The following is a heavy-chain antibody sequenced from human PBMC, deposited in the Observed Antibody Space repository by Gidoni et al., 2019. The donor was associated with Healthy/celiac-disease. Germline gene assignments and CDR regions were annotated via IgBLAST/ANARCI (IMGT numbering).Heavy chain of an antibody. J-gene: IGHJ4*02. CDR1: GFTFSNAW. V-gene: IGHV3-15*01. CDR2: IKSKTDGGTT. Sequence: EVQLVESGGGLVKPGGSLRLSCAASGFTFSNAWMSWVRQAPGKGLEWVGRIKSKTDGGTTDYAAPVKGRFTISRDDSKNTLYLQMNSLKTEDTAVYYCTTAHCSGGSCYPGYGGQGTLVTVSS. D-gene: IGHD2-15*01. CDR3: TTAHCSGGSCYPGY.